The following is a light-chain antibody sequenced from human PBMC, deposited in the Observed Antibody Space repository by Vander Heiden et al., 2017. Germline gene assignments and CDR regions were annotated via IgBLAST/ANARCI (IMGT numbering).Light chain of an antibody. CDR2: DAS. CDR3: QQYHDLPIT. J-gene: IGKJ5*01. Sequence: DIRMTQSPSSLSASEGDRVTITCQASQDIGSSLNWYQQKSGKPPKLVIFDASNLELGVPSRFSGSRSGTDFTLTITSVQPEDIATYYCQQYHDLPITFGQGTRLDNK. V-gene: IGKV1-33*01. CDR1: QDIGSS.